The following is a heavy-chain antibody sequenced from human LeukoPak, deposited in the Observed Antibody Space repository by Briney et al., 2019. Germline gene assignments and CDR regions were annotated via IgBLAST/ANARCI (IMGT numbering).Heavy chain of an antibody. CDR1: GFSFSSYY. D-gene: IGHD5-18*01. V-gene: IGHV3-15*01. CDR3: TTAPRGPLQLWLRRGYYYYYMDV. J-gene: IGHJ6*03. CDR2: TKSKTDGGTT. Sequence: PGGSLRLSCAASGFSFSSYYVNWVRQAPGKGLEWVGRTKSKTDGGTTDYAAPVKGRFTISRDDSKNTLYLQMNSLKTEDTAVYYCTTAPRGPLQLWLRRGYYYYYMDVWGKGTTVTVSS.